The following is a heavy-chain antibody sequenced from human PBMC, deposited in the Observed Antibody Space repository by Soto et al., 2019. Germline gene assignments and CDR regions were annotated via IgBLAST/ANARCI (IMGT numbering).Heavy chain of an antibody. J-gene: IGHJ4*01. CDR3: ARGVTMRDAPDKDYFDS. CDR1: GGSFSGYY. Sequence: PSETLSLTCAVYGGSFSGYYWSWIRQSPGKGLEWIGEINHSGSTNQDPSLKSRVTISVDTSKNQFSLKVRSVTAADTAVYYCARGVTMRDAPDKDYFDSWGHGTLVTVS. D-gene: IGHD3-22*01. CDR2: INHSGST. V-gene: IGHV4-34*01.